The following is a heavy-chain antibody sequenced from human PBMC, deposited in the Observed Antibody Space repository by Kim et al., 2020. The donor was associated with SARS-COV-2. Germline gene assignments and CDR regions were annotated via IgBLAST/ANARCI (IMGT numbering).Heavy chain of an antibody. V-gene: IGHV4-31*03. CDR3: ARDRTARRRFDP. Sequence: SETLSLTCTVSGGSISSGGYYWSWIRQHPGKGLEWIGYIYYSGSTYYNPSLKSRVTISVDTSKNQFSLKLSSVTAAETAVYYCARDRTARRRFDPWGQGTLVTVSS. J-gene: IGHJ5*02. CDR1: GGSISSGGYY. CDR2: IYYSGST.